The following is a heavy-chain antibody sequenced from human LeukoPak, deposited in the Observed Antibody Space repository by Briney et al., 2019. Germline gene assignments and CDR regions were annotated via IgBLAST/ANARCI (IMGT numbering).Heavy chain of an antibody. J-gene: IGHJ4*02. D-gene: IGHD1-26*01. CDR1: GVSISGTNW. CDR2: ISLTGRT. V-gene: IGHV4-4*02. Sequence: PSETLSLTCGVSGVSISGTNWWSWVRQPPGQGLEWIGEISLTGRTTYNPSLNGRVTMSLDESSNQLSLSLTSVTAADTAIYYCSRESGAFCPFGYWGQGTLVIVPS. CDR3: SRESGAFCPFGY.